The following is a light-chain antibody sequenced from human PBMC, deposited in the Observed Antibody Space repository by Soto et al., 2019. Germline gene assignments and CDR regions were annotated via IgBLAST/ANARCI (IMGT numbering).Light chain of an antibody. CDR3: QQRSNWLT. J-gene: IGKJ4*01. CDR1: QSVSSY. CDR2: DAS. V-gene: IGKV3-11*01. Sequence: EIVLTQSPATLSLSPGERATLSCRASQSVSSYLAWYQQKPGQAPRLLIYDASNRATGIPARFSGSGSGTDFPLTISSLAPEDFAVYYCQQRSNWLTFGGGPKVEIK.